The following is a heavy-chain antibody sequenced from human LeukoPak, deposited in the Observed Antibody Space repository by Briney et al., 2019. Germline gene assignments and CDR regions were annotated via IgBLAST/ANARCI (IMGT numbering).Heavy chain of an antibody. CDR3: ARGKSEAADGYFFDY. V-gene: IGHV4-34*01. CDR2: INHSGST. J-gene: IGHJ4*02. Sequence: SETLSLTCAVYGGSFSGYYWSWIRQPPGKGLEWIGEINHSGSTNYNPSLKSRVTISVDTSKSQFSLKLSSVTAADTAVYYCARGKSEAADGYFFDYWGQGTLVTVSS. CDR1: GGSFSGYY. D-gene: IGHD5-24*01.